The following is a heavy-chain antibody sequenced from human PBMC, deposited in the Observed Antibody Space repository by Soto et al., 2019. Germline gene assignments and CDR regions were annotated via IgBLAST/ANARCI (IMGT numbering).Heavy chain of an antibody. CDR1: GGSFSGYY. CDR2: INHSGTT. CDR3: ASGLRGIGAAGAVAWFDP. V-gene: IGHV4-34*01. D-gene: IGHD6-13*01. Sequence: QVQLQQWGAGLLKSSETLSLTCAVYGGSFSGYYWSWIRQPPGKGLEWIGEINHSGTTNYNPSLKGRVSSSVDTSKKQFSLRLTSMTAADTGVYFCASGLRGIGAAGAVAWFDPWGPGTLVTVSS. J-gene: IGHJ5*02.